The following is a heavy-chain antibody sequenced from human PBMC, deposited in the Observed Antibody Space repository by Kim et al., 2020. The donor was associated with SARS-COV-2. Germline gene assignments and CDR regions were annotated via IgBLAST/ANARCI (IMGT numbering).Heavy chain of an antibody. D-gene: IGHD3-10*01. Sequence: GGSLRLSCAASGFTVSSNYMSWVRQAPGKGLEWVSVIYSGGSTYYADSVKGRFTISRDNSKNTLYLQMNSLRAEDTAVYYCARSLVYYGSGSYYNGNRVDGTNWFDPWGQGTLVTVSS. CDR3: ARSLVYYGSGSYYNGNRVDGTNWFDP. V-gene: IGHV3-53*01. J-gene: IGHJ5*02. CDR2: IYSGGST. CDR1: GFTVSSNY.